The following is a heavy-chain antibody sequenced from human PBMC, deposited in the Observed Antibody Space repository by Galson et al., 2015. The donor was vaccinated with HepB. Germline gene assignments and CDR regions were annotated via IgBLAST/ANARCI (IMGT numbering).Heavy chain of an antibody. D-gene: IGHD5-24*01. V-gene: IGHV1-69*13. Sequence: SVKVSCKASGGTFSSYAISWVRQAPGQGLEWMGGIIPIFGTANYAQKFQGRVTITADESTSTAYMELSSLRSEDTAVYYCAREGDGYNFFLGGNLDYWGQGTLVTVSS. CDR1: GGTFSSYA. CDR2: IIPIFGTA. CDR3: AREGDGYNFFLGGNLDY. J-gene: IGHJ4*02.